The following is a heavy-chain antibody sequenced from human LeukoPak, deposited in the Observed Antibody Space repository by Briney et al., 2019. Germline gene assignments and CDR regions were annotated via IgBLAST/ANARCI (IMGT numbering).Heavy chain of an antibody. Sequence: SETLSLTCTVSGASISTYSWNWIRQAPGRGLEWIGYMSYRGSTNFNPSLRGRGTMSLDTSKKQFSLELTSVTAEDTAVYYCASDSSGYADAFDIWGQGTMVTVSS. CDR3: ASDSSGYADAFDI. CDR2: MSYRGST. D-gene: IGHD3-22*01. V-gene: IGHV4-59*01. J-gene: IGHJ3*02. CDR1: GASISTYS.